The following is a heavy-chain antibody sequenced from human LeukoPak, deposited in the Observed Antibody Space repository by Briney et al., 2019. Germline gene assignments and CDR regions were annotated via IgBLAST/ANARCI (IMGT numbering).Heavy chain of an antibody. D-gene: IGHD2-15*01. V-gene: IGHV3-30-3*01. CDR3: ARDIVVVVAATYHFDY. J-gene: IGHJ4*02. Sequence: GGSLRLSCAASGFTFSSYAMHWVRQAPGKGLEWVAVISYGGSNKYYADSVKGRFTISRDNSKNTLYLQMNSLRAEDTAVYYCARDIVVVVAATYHFDYWGQGTLVTVSS. CDR2: ISYGGSNK. CDR1: GFTFSSYA.